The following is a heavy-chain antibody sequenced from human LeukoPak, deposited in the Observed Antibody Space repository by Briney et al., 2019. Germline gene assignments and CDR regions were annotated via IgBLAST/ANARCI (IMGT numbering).Heavy chain of an antibody. CDR1: GYTLTAFS. CDR3: ARGSYYYDSSGLSGFDI. V-gene: IGHV1-24*01. Sequence: ASVKVSCKVSGYTLTAFSMHWVRQAPGKGLEWMGGFDSENGETIYAQKFQGRVTMTRDMSTSTVYMELSSLRSEDTAVYYCARGSYYYDSSGLSGFDIWGQGTMVTVSS. D-gene: IGHD3-22*01. CDR2: FDSENGET. J-gene: IGHJ3*02.